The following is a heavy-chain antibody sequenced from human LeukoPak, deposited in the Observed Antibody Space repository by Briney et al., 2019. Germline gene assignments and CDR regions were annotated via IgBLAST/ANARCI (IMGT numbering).Heavy chain of an antibody. CDR1: GFTFYGYA. Sequence: GRSLTLSCAASGFTFYGYAMHWVRQVPGKGLERVGGVNRDTTTIAYGDSAKRGFPIFRDNARNSLSLQMDSLRTEDTALYYCATDLDVGTTPRVYAFDVWGQGTMVTVS. D-gene: IGHD1-26*01. J-gene: IGHJ3*01. CDR2: VNRDTTTI. V-gene: IGHV3-9*01. CDR3: ATDLDVGTTPRVYAFDV.